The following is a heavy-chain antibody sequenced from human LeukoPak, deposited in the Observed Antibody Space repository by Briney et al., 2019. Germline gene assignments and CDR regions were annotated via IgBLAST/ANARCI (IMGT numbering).Heavy chain of an antibody. D-gene: IGHD3-22*01. CDR3: ARDAKYYFDSSGYH. V-gene: IGHV3-7*01. Sequence: PGGSLRLSCAASGFTFSRNWMSWVRQAPGKGLEWLANIKEDGSATYYVDSVKGRFTISRDNGKNSLYLLMNSLRAGDTAVYYCARDAKYYFDSSGYHWGQGTQVTVSS. CDR1: GFTFSRNW. J-gene: IGHJ4*02. CDR2: IKEDGSAT.